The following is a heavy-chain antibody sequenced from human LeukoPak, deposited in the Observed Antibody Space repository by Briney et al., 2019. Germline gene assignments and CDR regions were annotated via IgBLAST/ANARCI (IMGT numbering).Heavy chain of an antibody. J-gene: IGHJ3*02. D-gene: IGHD1-26*01. CDR3: ARTAHFYSNGFDI. Sequence: PGRSLRLSCAASGFTFNIYTMQWVRQAPGKGLEWVALISYDGVNKYHTDSVKGRFTISRDNSKHTLYLQMNSLRAEDTAVYYCARTAHFYSNGFDIWGQGTMVTVSS. V-gene: IGHV3-30-3*01. CDR1: GFTFNIYT. CDR2: ISYDGVNK.